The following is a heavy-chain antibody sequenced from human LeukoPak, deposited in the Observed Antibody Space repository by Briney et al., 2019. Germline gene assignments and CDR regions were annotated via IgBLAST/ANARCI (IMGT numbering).Heavy chain of an antibody. V-gene: IGHV4-59*01. CDR2: VYDSGSP. D-gene: IGHD5-18*01. J-gene: IGHJ4*02. CDR1: GGSISGYS. CDR3: ARGGYIYGY. Sequence: SETLSLTCIVSGGSISGYSWSWIRQPPGKGLEWIGYVYDSGSPKYNPSLKSRATISVDMSKNQVSLKLRSVTAADTAVYYCARGGYIYGYWGQGTLVTVSS.